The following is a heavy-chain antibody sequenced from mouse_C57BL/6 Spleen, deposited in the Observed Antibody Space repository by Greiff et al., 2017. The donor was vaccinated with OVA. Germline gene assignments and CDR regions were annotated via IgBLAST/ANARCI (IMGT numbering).Heavy chain of an antibody. V-gene: IGHV5-9-1*02. CDR3: TRGRGYFDY. D-gene: IGHD3-3*01. J-gene: IGHJ2*01. Sequence: DVMLVESGDGLVKPGGSLKLSCAASGFTFSSYAMSWVRQTPEKRLEWVAYISSGGDYIYYADTVKGRFTISRDNARNTLYLQMSSLKSEDTAMYYCTRGRGYFDYWGQGTTLTVSS. CDR2: ISSGGDYI. CDR1: GFTFSSYA.